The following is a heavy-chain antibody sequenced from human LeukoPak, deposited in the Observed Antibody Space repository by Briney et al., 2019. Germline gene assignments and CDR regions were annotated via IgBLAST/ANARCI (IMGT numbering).Heavy chain of an antibody. CDR1: GFTFSSYA. CDR3: AKDRAAAGLRWFDP. D-gene: IGHD6-13*01. Sequence: GRSLRLSCAASGFTFSSYAMHWVRQAPGKGLEWVAVISYDGSNKYYADSVKGRFTISRDNPKNTLYLQMNSLRAEDTAVYYCAKDRAAAGLRWFDPWGQGTLVTVSS. V-gene: IGHV3-30-3*01. CDR2: ISYDGSNK. J-gene: IGHJ5*02.